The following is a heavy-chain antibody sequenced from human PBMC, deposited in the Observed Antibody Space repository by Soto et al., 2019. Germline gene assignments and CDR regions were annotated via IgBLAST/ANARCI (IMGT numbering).Heavy chain of an antibody. J-gene: IGHJ4*01. D-gene: IGHD2-8*01. CDR2: INPSGGST. CDR3: ARLEGYCTNGVCYPGPETAGPKKDLDFDY. Sequence: GASVKVSCKASGYTFTSYYMHWVRQAPGQGLEWMGIINPSGGSTSYAQKFQGRVTMTRDTSTSTVYMELSSLRSEDTAVYYCARLEGYCTNGVCYPGPETAGPKKDLDFDYWG. CDR1: GYTFTSYY. V-gene: IGHV1-46*01.